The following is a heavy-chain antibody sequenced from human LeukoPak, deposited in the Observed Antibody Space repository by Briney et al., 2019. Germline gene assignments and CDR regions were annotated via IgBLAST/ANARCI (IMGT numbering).Heavy chain of an antibody. J-gene: IGHJ4*02. Sequence: GASVKVSCKASGHTFTSYGISWVRQAPGQGLEWMGWISAYNGNTDYAQKFQGRVTMTTDTSTSTAFMELRSLRSDDTDVYYCARGGISGGYDSADYWGQGTLVTVSS. V-gene: IGHV1-18*01. CDR1: GHTFTSYG. CDR2: ISAYNGNT. CDR3: ARGGISGGYDSADY. D-gene: IGHD5-12*01.